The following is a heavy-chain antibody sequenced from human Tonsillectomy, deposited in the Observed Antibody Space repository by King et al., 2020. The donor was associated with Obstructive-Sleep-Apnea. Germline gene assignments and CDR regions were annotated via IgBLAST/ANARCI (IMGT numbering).Heavy chain of an antibody. J-gene: IGHJ4*02. D-gene: IGHD3-9*01. CDR2: ISHDGSKT. V-gene: IGHV3-30*18. Sequence: VQLVESGGGVDQPGRSLRLSCVASGFTFNTHGMHWVRQAPGKGLEWVGIISHDGSKTHYADSVKGRFTISRDNSKNTLFLQMNSLSIEDTAVYYCAKSLVLRYFDPSGSFDYWGQGTLVTVSS. CDR3: AKSLVLRYFDPSGSFDY. CDR1: GFTFNTHG.